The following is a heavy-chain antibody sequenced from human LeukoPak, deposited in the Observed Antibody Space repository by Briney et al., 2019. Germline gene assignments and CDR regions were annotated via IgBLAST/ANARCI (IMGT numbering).Heavy chain of an antibody. D-gene: IGHD6-13*01. CDR2: INHSGST. V-gene: IGHV4-34*01. CDR1: GGSFSGYY. CDR3: ARRRGSSWYGRYYYGMDV. J-gene: IGHJ6*02. Sequence: SETLSLTCAVYGGSFSGYYWSWIRQPPGKGLEWIGEINHSGSTNYNPSLKRRVTISVDTSKNQFSLKLSSVTAADTAVYYCARRRGSSWYGRYYYGMDVWGQGTTVTVSS.